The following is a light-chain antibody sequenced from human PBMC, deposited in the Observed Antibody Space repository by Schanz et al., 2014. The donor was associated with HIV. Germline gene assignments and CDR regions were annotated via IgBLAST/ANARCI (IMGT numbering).Light chain of an antibody. Sequence: QSALTQPPSASGSPGQSVTISCTGTSSDVGGYNYVSWYQQHPGKAPKLMIYEVSKRPSGVSNRFSASKSGNTASLTVSGLQPEDEADYYCSSFAGSNIPWVFGGGTKLTVL. CDR2: EVS. CDR3: SSFAGSNIPWV. V-gene: IGLV2-8*01. J-gene: IGLJ3*02. CDR1: SSDVGGYNY.